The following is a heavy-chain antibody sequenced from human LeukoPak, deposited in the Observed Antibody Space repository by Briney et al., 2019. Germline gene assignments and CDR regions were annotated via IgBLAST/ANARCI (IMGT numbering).Heavy chain of an antibody. CDR1: GGSFSGYY. CDR3: ARDGSGWYGSDY. J-gene: IGHJ4*02. CDR2: INHSGST. D-gene: IGHD6-19*01. Sequence: SETLSLTCAVYGGSFSGYYWSWIRQPPGKGLEWIGEINHSGSTNYNPSLKSRVTISVDTSKSQFSLKLSSVTAADTAVYYCARDGSGWYGSDYWGQGTLVTVSS. V-gene: IGHV4-34*01.